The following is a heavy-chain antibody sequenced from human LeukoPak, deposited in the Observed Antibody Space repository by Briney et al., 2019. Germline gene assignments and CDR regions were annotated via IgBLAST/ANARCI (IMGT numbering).Heavy chain of an antibody. D-gene: IGHD4-17*01. CDR1: GFTFSTYA. V-gene: IGHV3-23*01. Sequence: PGGSLRLSCAASGFTFSTYAMTWVRQAPGKGLEWVSGISGGGSYTYYADSVKGRFTISRDNSKNTLSLQMNSLRAEDTAVYYCAEDSRGTTTTIYYFDCWGQGTLVTVSS. J-gene: IGHJ4*02. CDR3: AEDSRGTTTTIYYFDC. CDR2: ISGGGSYT.